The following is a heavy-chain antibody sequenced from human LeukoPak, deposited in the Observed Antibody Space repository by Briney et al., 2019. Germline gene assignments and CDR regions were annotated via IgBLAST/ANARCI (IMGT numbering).Heavy chain of an antibody. CDR2: IYYSGST. CDR1: GGSISSSSYY. V-gene: IGHV4-39*01. Sequence: PSETLSLTCTVSGGSISSSSYYWGWIRQPPGKGLEWIGSIYYSGSTYYNPSLKSRVTISVDTSKNQFSLKLSSVTAADTAVYYCARQPASLVGFDYWGQGTLVTVSS. CDR3: ARQPASLVGFDY. J-gene: IGHJ4*02.